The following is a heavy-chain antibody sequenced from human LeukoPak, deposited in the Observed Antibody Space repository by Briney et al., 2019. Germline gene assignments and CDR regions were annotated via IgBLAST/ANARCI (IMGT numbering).Heavy chain of an antibody. D-gene: IGHD6-13*01. CDR2: INHSGST. V-gene: IGHV4-34*01. J-gene: IGHJ4*02. CDR1: GGSFSGYY. Sequence: SETLSLTCAVYGGSFSGYYWSWIRQPPGKGLEWIGEINHSGSTNYNPSLKSRVTISADTSKNQFSLKLSSVTAADTAVYYCARGRYSSSWYYFDYWGQGTLVTVSS. CDR3: ARGRYSSSWYYFDY.